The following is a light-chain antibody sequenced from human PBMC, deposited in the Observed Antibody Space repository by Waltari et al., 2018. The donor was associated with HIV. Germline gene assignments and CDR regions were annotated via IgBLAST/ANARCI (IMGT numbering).Light chain of an antibody. V-gene: IGLV6-57*01. CDR1: SGGIGSTH. Sequence: FILTQSHSVSESPGKTVTISCTRSSGGIGSTHLQWYQQRPGRSPDTVIYEDSQRPSGVPNRFSGSVDSSSNSASLTISGLKTEDEADYFCQSYDGTTVVFGGGTRLTVL. CDR2: EDS. J-gene: IGLJ2*01. CDR3: QSYDGTTVV.